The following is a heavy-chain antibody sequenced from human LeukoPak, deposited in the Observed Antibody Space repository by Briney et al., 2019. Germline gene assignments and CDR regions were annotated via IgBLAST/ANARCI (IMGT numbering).Heavy chain of an antibody. CDR3: AREDPRTGYWFFDF. CDR1: GFTLSSYW. CDR2: MNSDGSSR. Sequence: GGSLRLSCAASGFTLSSYWMHWVRQAPGKGLVWVSRMNSDGSSRTYADSAKGRFTISRDNGKNTLYLQMNSLRAEDTAVYYCAREDPRTGYWFFDFWGRGTLVIVSS. V-gene: IGHV3-74*01. J-gene: IGHJ2*01.